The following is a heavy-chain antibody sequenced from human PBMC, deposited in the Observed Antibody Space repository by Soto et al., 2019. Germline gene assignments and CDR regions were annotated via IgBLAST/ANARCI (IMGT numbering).Heavy chain of an antibody. V-gene: IGHV4-39*01. CDR3: APLSVSLSGPYGIHV. CDR1: GYSVTSSDYY. J-gene: IGHJ6*02. D-gene: IGHD2-15*01. Sequence: SETLSLTCTVSGYSVTSSDYYWAWIRQPPGKGLEWIGGMFYSGLTYYNPSLKSRVTLSVDTSKNQFSVRLNSVTAADTAVYYCAPLSVSLSGPYGIHVWGQGTTVTVSS. CDR2: MFYSGLT.